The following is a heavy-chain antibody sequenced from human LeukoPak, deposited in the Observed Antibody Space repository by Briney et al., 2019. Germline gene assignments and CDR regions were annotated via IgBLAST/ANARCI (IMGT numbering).Heavy chain of an antibody. J-gene: IGHJ4*02. D-gene: IGHD4-17*01. CDR3: AKDWGYGDYYFDY. V-gene: IGHV3-30*18. CDR2: ISYDGSNK. CDR1: GFTFSNYW. Sequence: GGSLRLSCAASGFTFSNYWMSWVRQAPGKGLEWVAVISYDGSNKYYADSVKGRFTISRDNSKNTLYLQMNSLRAEDTAVYYCAKDWGYGDYYFDYWGQGTLVTVSS.